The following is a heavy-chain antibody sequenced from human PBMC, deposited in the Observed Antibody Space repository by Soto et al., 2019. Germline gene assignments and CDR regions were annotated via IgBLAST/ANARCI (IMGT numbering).Heavy chain of an antibody. J-gene: IGHJ4*02. CDR2: ISAYNGNT. Sequence: ASVKVSCKASGYTFTSYGISWVRQAPGQGLEWMGWISAYNGNTNYAQKLQGRVIMTTDTSTSTAYMELRSLRSDDTAVYYCASGNPWEYSNYLGYWGQGTLVTVSS. D-gene: IGHD4-4*01. CDR1: GYTFTSYG. CDR3: ASGNPWEYSNYLGY. V-gene: IGHV1-18*01.